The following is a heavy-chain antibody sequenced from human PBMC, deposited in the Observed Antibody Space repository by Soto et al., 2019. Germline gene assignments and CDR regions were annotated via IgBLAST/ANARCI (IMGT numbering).Heavy chain of an antibody. D-gene: IGHD4-4*01. V-gene: IGHV5-51*01. J-gene: IGHJ5*02. CDR3: ARRSRTTARCSTRTDNGFDP. CDR2: IYPGDSDT. CDR1: GYSFTSYW. Sequence: PGESLKVSCKGSGYSFTSYWIGWVRQMTGKGLEWMGIIYPGDSDTRYSPSFQGQVTISADKSISTAYLQWSSLKASDTAMYYCARRSRTTARCSTRTDNGFDPWGQGTLVTVSS.